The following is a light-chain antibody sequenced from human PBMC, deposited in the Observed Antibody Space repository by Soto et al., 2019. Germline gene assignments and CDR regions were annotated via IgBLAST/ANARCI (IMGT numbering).Light chain of an antibody. J-gene: IGLJ2*01. V-gene: IGLV1-44*01. CDR1: NSNIGRND. CDR3: AAWDDTLRARV. CDR2: SND. Sequence: QSVLAQPPSASGTPGQRVTISCSGSNSNIGRNDVTWYQQVPGTAPQCLIYSNDQRPSGVPDRISGSRSGTSASLAISGLPSGDEAEYYCAAWDDTLRARVFGGGTKVTVL.